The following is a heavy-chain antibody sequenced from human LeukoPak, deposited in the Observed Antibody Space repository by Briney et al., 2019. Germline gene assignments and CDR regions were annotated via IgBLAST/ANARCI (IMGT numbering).Heavy chain of an antibody. CDR3: ASPATIAAARFTFNY. Sequence: ASVKVSCKAPGGTFSSYAISWVRQAPGQGLEWMGGIIPIFGTANYAQKFQGRVTITADESTSTAYMELSSLRSEDTAVYYCASPATIAAARFTFNYWGQGTLVTVSS. CDR2: IIPIFGTA. J-gene: IGHJ4*02. D-gene: IGHD6-13*01. CDR1: GGTFSSYA. V-gene: IGHV1-69*13.